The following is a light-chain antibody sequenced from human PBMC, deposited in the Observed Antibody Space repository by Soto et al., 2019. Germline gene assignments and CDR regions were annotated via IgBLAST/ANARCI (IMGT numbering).Light chain of an antibody. CDR2: EVT. J-gene: IGLJ2*01. CDR1: NRDVCGYNY. CDR3: SSSSSSSARDVI. Sequence: QSALSQPASVSGSPGQSITISCAGTNRDVCGYNYVSWYQQYPGKAPKLIIYEVTYRPSGISNPISGSKSCDTATLTISGLQAEDEADYYSSSSSSSSARDVIFGGGTKVTVL. V-gene: IGLV2-14*01.